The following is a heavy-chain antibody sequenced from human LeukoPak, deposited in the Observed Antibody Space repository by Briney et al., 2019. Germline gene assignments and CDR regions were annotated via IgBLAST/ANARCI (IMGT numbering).Heavy chain of an antibody. J-gene: IGHJ4*02. CDR2: MSYGRYVI. Sequence: PGGSETLLCTLSGFIFSIYGMLWVRHAPGKGRECASVMSYGRYVIYCADCVKGRFTISRDNPKNALYLQMNSLGGEDRAVYYCAKGRGGDYRYGSYYFDQWRQGTLLSVPS. CDR3: AKGRGGDYRYGSYYFDQ. CDR1: GFIFSIYG. D-gene: IGHD3-10*01. V-gene: IGHV3-30*18.